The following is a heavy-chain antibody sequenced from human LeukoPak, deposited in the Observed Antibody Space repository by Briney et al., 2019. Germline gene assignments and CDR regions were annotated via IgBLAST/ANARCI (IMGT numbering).Heavy chain of an antibody. CDR2: LSWNSGNI. CDR1: GFTFSSYA. Sequence: GGSLRLSCAASGFTFSSYAMSWVRQAPGKGLEWVSGLSWNSGNIGYADSVKGRFTISRDNAKNSLYLHMNSLRAEDMALYYCAKGSTYYYGSSAWFDYWGQGTLVTVSS. V-gene: IGHV3-9*03. D-gene: IGHD3-22*01. CDR3: AKGSTYYYGSSAWFDY. J-gene: IGHJ4*02.